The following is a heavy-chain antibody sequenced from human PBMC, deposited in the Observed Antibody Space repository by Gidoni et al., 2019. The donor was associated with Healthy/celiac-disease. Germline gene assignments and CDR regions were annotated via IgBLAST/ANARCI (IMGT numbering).Heavy chain of an antibody. CDR2: IYTSGST. CDR1: GGFISSYY. D-gene: IGHD2-15*01. CDR3: ARLHCSGGSCTFDY. Sequence: QVQLQESGPGLVKPSETLSLTCTVSGGFISSYYWSWIRQPAGKGLEWIGRIYTSGSTNYNPSLKSRVTMSVDTSKNQFSLKLSSVTAADTAVYYCARLHCSGGSCTFDYWGQGTLVTVSS. J-gene: IGHJ4*02. V-gene: IGHV4-4*07.